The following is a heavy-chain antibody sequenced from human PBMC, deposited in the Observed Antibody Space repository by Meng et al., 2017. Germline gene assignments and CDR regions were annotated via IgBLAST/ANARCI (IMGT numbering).Heavy chain of an antibody. Sequence: GGGKKAGALWKVSSKVSVGTFSSYAISWVRQAPGQGLEWMGGIIPIFGTANYAQKFQGRVTITADKSTSTAYMELSSLRSEDTAVYYCARDGVGATEGYFDYWGQGTLVTVSS. J-gene: IGHJ4*02. V-gene: IGHV1-69*06. CDR3: ARDGVGATEGYFDY. CDR1: VGTFSSYA. D-gene: IGHD1-26*01. CDR2: IIPIFGTA.